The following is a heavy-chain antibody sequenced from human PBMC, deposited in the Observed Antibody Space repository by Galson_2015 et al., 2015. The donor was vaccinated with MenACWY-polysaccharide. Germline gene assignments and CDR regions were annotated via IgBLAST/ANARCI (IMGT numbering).Heavy chain of an antibody. CDR3: ARALYSYCSYNFDY. V-gene: IGHV1-69*02. J-gene: IGHJ4*02. Sequence: SVKVSCKASGGTFSTYTISWVRQAPGQGLEWMGRIIPMLGIADYAQNFQGRVTITADKSTSTAYLELSSLRSEDTAVYYCARALYSYCSYNFDYWGQGTLVTVSS. CDR2: IIPMLGIA. D-gene: IGHD5-18*01. CDR1: GGTFSTYT.